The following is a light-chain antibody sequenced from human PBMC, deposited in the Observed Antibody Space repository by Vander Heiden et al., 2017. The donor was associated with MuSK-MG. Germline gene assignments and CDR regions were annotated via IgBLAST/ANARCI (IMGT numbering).Light chain of an antibody. Sequence: SYELTQPPSVSVSPGQTARITCPGDALPKKYAYWYQQKSGQAPVLVIYDDSKRPTGIPERFSGSSSGTMATFTISGAQVEDEADYYCYSTDSSGNHRVFGGGTKLTVL. J-gene: IGLJ3*02. V-gene: IGLV3-10*01. CDR2: DDS. CDR1: ALPKKY. CDR3: YSTDSSGNHRV.